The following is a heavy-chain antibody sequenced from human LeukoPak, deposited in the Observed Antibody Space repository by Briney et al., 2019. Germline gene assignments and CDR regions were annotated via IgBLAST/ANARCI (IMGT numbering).Heavy chain of an antibody. CDR2: IKQDGSEK. CDR3: ARDRSLGYCSGGSCYPRTYYFDY. Sequence: GGSLRLSCAASGFTFSSYWMSWVRQAPGKGLEWVANIKQDGSEKYYVDSAKGRFTISRDNAKNSLYLQMNSLRAEDTAVYYCARDRSLGYCSGGSCYPRTYYFDYWGQGTLVTVSS. CDR1: GFTFSSYW. V-gene: IGHV3-7*01. D-gene: IGHD2-15*01. J-gene: IGHJ4*02.